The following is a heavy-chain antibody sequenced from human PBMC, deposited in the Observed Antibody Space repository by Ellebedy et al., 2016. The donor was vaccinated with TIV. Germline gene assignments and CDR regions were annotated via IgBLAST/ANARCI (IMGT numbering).Heavy chain of an antibody. Sequence: GESLKISXAASGFTFDDYTMHWVRQAPGKGLEWVSLISWDGGSTYYADSVKGRFTISRDNSKNSLYLQMNSLRTEDTALYYCAKDPAETTVTPYFDYWGQGTLVTVSS. J-gene: IGHJ4*02. CDR2: ISWDGGST. V-gene: IGHV3-43*01. CDR1: GFTFDDYT. CDR3: AKDPAETTVTPYFDY. D-gene: IGHD4-17*01.